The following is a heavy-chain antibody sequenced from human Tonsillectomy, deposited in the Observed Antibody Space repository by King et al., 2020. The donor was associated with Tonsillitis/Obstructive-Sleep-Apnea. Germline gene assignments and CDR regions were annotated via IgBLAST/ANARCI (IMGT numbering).Heavy chain of an antibody. J-gene: IGHJ5*02. CDR3: ARDQAEGYCSSTSCYPLGFDP. CDR1: GGTFSSYA. V-gene: IGHV1-69*01. CDR2: IIPIFGTA. Sequence: VQLGESGAEVKKPGSSGKVSCKASGGTFSSYAFSWVRQAPGPGVEWVGGIIPIFGTANYAQKFQGRVTITADESTSTAYMELSGLRSEDTAVYYCARDQAEGYCSSTSCYPLGFDPWGQGTLVTVSS. D-gene: IGHD2-2*01.